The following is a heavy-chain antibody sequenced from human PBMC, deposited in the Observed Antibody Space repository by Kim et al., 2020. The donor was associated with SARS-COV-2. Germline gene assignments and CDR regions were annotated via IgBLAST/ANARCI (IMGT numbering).Heavy chain of an antibody. D-gene: IGHD3-10*01. CDR2: IYTSGST. V-gene: IGHV4-61*02. CDR3: ARDFWGFGELKGDWFDP. Sequence: SETLSLTCTVSGGSISSGSYYWSWIRQPAGKGLELIGRIYTSGSTNYNPSLKSRVTISVDTSKNQFSLKLSSVTAADTAVYYCARDFWGFGELKGDWFDPWGQGTLVTVSS. CDR1: GGSISSGSYY. J-gene: IGHJ5*02.